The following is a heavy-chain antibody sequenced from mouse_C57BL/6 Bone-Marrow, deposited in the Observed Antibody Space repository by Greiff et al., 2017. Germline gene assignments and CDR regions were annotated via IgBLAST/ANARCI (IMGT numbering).Heavy chain of an antibody. CDR3: TTFDGYYVAWFAY. J-gene: IGHJ3*01. D-gene: IGHD2-3*01. CDR1: GFNIKDDY. V-gene: IGHV14-4*01. Sequence: VQLQQSGAELVRPGASVKLSCTASGFNIKDDYMHWVKQRPEQGLEWIGWIDPENGDTEYASKFQGKATITADTSSNTAYLQLRSLTSDDTAVYYCTTFDGYYVAWFAYWGQGTLVTVSA. CDR2: IDPENGDT.